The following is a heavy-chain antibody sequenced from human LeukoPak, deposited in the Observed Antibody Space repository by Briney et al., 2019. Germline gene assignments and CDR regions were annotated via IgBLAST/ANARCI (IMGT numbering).Heavy chain of an antibody. J-gene: IGHJ4*02. CDR1: GFTFSDYE. Sequence: PGGCLRLSCAASGFTFSDYEMHWVRQATRKGLEWVSAIGTGVDKYYPGSLKGRFTISRENAKNPLYLQMNSLRAGDTAVYYCARVAKERVGGVYYFDYWGQGTLVTVSS. CDR2: IGTGVDK. V-gene: IGHV3-13*01. D-gene: IGHD1-1*01. CDR3: ARVAKERVGGVYYFDY.